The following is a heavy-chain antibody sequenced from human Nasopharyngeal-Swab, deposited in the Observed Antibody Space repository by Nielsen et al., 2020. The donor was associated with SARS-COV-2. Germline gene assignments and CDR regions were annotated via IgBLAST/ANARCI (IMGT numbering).Heavy chain of an antibody. CDR1: GFTFSTYA. Sequence: GGSLRLSCVASGFTFSTYAMSWVRQAPGKGLEWVSAISGSGGYTFYADSVKGRFIISRDNSKNTLYLQMNSLIAEDTAVYYCAKERTIFGVVIPSYDYWGQGTLVTVSS. J-gene: IGHJ4*02. CDR3: AKERTIFGVVIPSYDY. D-gene: IGHD3-3*01. V-gene: IGHV3-23*01. CDR2: ISGSGGYT.